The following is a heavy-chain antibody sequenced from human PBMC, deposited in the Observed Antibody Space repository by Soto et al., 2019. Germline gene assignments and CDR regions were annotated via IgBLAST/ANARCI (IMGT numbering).Heavy chain of an antibody. CDR1: GFTFISYA. J-gene: IGHJ6*02. CDR3: AIQGYCSSTSCYKGPNYYYYGMDV. V-gene: IGHV3-23*01. Sequence: GGSLRLSCAASGFTFISYAMSWVRQAPGKGLEWVSAISGSGGSTYYADSVKGRFTISRDNSKNTLYLQMNSLRAEDTAVYYCAIQGYCSSTSCYKGPNYYYYGMDVWGQGTTVTVSS. D-gene: IGHD2-2*02. CDR2: ISGSGGST.